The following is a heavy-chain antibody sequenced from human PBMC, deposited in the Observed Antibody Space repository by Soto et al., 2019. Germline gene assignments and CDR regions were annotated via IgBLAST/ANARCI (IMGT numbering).Heavy chain of an antibody. CDR2: IDWDDDK. D-gene: IGHD3-3*01. V-gene: IGHV2-70*01. Sequence: SGPTLVNPTQTLTLTCTFSGFSLSTSGMCVSWIRQPPGKALEWLALIDWDDDKYYSTSLKTRLTISKDTSKNQVVLTMTNMEPVNTATYYCARISTFFGGVVRGRYYYGMDVWGQGPTVTVSS. CDR3: ARISTFFGGVVRGRYYYGMDV. CDR1: GFSLSTSGMC. J-gene: IGHJ6*02.